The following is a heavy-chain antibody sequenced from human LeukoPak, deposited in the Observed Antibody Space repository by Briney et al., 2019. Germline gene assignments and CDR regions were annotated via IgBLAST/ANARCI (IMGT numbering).Heavy chain of an antibody. J-gene: IGHJ5*02. Sequence: PSETLSLTCTVSGDSISSNYWSWIRQPPGKGLEWLGYIYDSGSTKYNPSLRSRVTISVDTSKNLFSLKLPSVTAADTAVYYCATCRDEFSDCGFTSWGQGTLVTVSS. CDR2: IYDSGST. CDR3: ATCRDEFSDCGFTS. D-gene: IGHD2-21*02. CDR1: GDSISSNY. V-gene: IGHV4-59*01.